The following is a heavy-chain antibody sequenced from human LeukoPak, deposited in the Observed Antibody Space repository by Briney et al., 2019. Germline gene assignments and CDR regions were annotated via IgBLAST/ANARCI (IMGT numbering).Heavy chain of an antibody. Sequence: SETLSLTCTVSGGSISSSSYYWGWIRQPPGKGLEWIGSIYYSGSTYYNPSLKSRVTISVDTSKNQLSPKLSSVTAADTAVYYCARRYDISSGAFDYWGQGTLVTVSS. CDR2: IYYSGST. CDR3: ARRYDISSGAFDY. CDR1: GGSISSSSYY. J-gene: IGHJ4*02. D-gene: IGHD3-9*01. V-gene: IGHV4-39*01.